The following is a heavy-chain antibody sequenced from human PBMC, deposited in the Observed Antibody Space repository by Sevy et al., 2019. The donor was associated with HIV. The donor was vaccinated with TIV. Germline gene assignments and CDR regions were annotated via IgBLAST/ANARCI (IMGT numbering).Heavy chain of an antibody. CDR2: MWYDGNNK. CDR3: AREYSGSYYYYYGMDV. D-gene: IGHD1-26*01. Sequence: GGSLRLSCTASGFTFSNFGIHWVRQAPGKGLQWVALMWYDGNNKYYADSVKGRFTISRDNAKNSLYLQMNSLRAEDTAVYYCAREYSGSYYYYYGMDVWGQGTTVTVSS. V-gene: IGHV3-33*01. J-gene: IGHJ6*02. CDR1: GFTFSNFG.